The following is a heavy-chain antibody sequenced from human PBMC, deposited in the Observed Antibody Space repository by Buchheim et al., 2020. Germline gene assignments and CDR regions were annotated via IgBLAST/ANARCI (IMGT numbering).Heavy chain of an antibody. CDR1: GFIFSTYA. CDR2: FSGSGGTT. V-gene: IGHV3-23*01. J-gene: IGHJ6*02. CDR3: AKARESSYYYYGMDV. Sequence: EVQLLESGGDLVQPGGSLRLSCAASGFIFSTYAMSWVRQAPGKGLEWVSVFSGSGGTTYYADSVRGRFTISRDNSKNTLYLQMNSLRAEDTAVYYCAKARESSYYYYGMDVWGQGTT. D-gene: IGHD5-24*01.